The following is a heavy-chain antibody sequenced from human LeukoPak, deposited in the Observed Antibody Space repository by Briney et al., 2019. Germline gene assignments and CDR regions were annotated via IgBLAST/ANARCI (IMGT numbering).Heavy chain of an antibody. Sequence: GGSLRLSCAASGFSFSDYGMHWVRQAPGKGLEWVALIWNDESKRYYADSVKGRFTISRDKSKNTLYLQMNSLGDEDTAVYYCARVGSCSSTTCYYIDFWGQGNLVTVSS. J-gene: IGHJ4*02. CDR3: ARVGSCSSTTCYYIDF. V-gene: IGHV3-33*01. CDR1: GFSFSDYG. D-gene: IGHD2-2*01. CDR2: IWNDESKR.